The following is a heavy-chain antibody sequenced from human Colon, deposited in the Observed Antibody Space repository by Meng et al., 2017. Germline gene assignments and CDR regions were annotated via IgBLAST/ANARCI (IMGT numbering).Heavy chain of an antibody. CDR3: ARLIAGWPFYFDY. V-gene: IGHV4-61*01. D-gene: IGHD6-19*01. J-gene: IGHJ4*02. Sequence: LPEAGPGPVRPSETLSLTCNVSGGPVSSGSHYWSWIRPPPVKGLEWIGYMFPRGPAQYNPSLKSRVSMSVDTTKNQFYLKLTSVTVADTAVFYCARLIAGWPFYFDYWGQGILVTVSS. CDR1: GGPVSSGSHY. CDR2: MFPRGPA.